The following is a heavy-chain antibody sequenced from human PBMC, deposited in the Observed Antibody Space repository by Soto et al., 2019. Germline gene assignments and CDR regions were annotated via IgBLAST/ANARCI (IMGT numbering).Heavy chain of an antibody. J-gene: IGHJ6*03. Sequence: SETLSLTCAVYGGSFSGYYWSWIRQPPGKGLEWIGEINHSGSTNYNPSLKSRVTISVDTSKNQFSLKLSSVTAADTAVYYCVRHGGRYCSGGSCRPLYYMDVWGKGTTVTVSS. D-gene: IGHD2-15*01. CDR2: INHSGST. V-gene: IGHV4-34*01. CDR1: GGSFSGYY. CDR3: VRHGGRYCSGGSCRPLYYMDV.